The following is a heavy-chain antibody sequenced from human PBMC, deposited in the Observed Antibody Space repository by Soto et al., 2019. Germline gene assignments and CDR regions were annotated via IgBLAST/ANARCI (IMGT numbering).Heavy chain of an antibody. Sequence: QVQLVESGGGVVQPGRSLRLSCAASGFTFSSYGMHWVRQAPGQGLEWVAVIWYDGSNKYYADSVKGRFTISRDNSKNTLYLQMNRLSAEDTAVYYCAREAITMVRGYFQHWGQGTLVTVSS. CDR2: IWYDGSNK. V-gene: IGHV3-33*01. J-gene: IGHJ1*01. CDR1: GFTFSSYG. CDR3: AREAITMVRGYFQH. D-gene: IGHD3-10*01.